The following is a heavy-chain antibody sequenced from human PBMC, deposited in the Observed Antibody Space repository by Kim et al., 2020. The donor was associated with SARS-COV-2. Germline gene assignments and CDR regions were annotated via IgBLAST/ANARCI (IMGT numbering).Heavy chain of an antibody. Sequence: GGSLRLSCAASGFTFSSYAMSWVRQAPGKGLEWVSAISGSGGSTYYADSVKGRFTISRDNSKNTLYLQMNSLRAEDTAVYYCAKDRPSSRGAFYMGYNWFDPWGQGTLVTVSS. CDR2: ISGSGGST. D-gene: IGHD3-10*01. CDR3: AKDRPSSRGAFYMGYNWFDP. V-gene: IGHV3-23*01. J-gene: IGHJ5*02. CDR1: GFTFSSYA.